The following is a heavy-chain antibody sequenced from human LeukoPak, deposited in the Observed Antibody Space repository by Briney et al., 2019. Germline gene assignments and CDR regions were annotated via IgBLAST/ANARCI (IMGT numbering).Heavy chain of an antibody. Sequence: GGSLRLSCAASGFTFSSYSMNWVRQAPGKGLEWVSSISSSSSYIYYADSVKGRFTISRDNAKNSLYLQMNSLRTEDTAVYYCARDRDGSSWYFTNWGQGTLVTVSS. D-gene: IGHD6-13*01. CDR3: ARDRDGSSWYFTN. CDR1: GFTFSSYS. V-gene: IGHV3-21*01. CDR2: ISSSSSYI. J-gene: IGHJ4*02.